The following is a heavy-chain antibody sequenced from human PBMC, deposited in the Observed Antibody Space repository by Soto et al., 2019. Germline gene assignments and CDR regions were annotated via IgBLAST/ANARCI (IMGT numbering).Heavy chain of an antibody. V-gene: IGHV1-69*13. CDR3: ARANFDWLLSKPYYYYYYGMDV. D-gene: IGHD3-9*01. J-gene: IGHJ6*02. CDR1: GGTFSSYA. CDR2: IIPIFGTA. Sequence: SVKVSCKASGGTFSSYAISWVRQAPGQGLEWMGGIIPIFGTANYAQKFQGRVTITADESTSTAYMELSSLRSEDTALYYCARANFDWLLSKPYYYYYYGMDVWGQGTTVTVSS.